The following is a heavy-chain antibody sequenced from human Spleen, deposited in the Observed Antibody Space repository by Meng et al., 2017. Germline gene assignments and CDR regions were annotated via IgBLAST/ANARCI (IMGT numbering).Heavy chain of an antibody. CDR3: AHSSYIVGHFDY. D-gene: IGHD1-26*01. J-gene: IGHJ4*02. V-gene: IGHV2-5*01. CDR2: IYWNDDK. CDR1: GFSFRTSGVG. Sequence: QITLEESGPTLVKPTQTLTLTCTFSGFSFRTSGVGVGWIRQPPGKALEWLALIYWNDDKRYSPSLKSRLTITKDTSKNQVVLTMTNMDPVDTATYYCAHSSYIVGHFDYWGQGTLVTVSS.